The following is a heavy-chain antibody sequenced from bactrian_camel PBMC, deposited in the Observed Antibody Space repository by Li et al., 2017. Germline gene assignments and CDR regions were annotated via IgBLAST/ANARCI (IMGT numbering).Heavy chain of an antibody. J-gene: IGHJ4*01. D-gene: IGHD1*01. CDR2: IYSSGSNT. Sequence: HVQLVESGGGLVQPGGSLRLSCAASGFTFSRYGMVWVRQAPGKGLEWVSGIYSSGSNTYYADSEKGRFTISRDNAKNALYLQMSSLKSEYTALYYCATGATWSRFWGQGTQVTVS. CDR3: ATGATWSRF. CDR1: GFTFSRYG. V-gene: IGHV3-2*01.